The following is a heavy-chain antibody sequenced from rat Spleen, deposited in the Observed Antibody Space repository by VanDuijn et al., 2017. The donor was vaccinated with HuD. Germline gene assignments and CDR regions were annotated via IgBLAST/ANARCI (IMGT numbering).Heavy chain of an antibody. J-gene: IGHJ2*01. CDR3: TTGLNTIASY. V-gene: IGHV5-20*01. Sequence: EVQLVESGGGLVQPGRSMKLSCAASGFTFSNYGMAWVRQAPKKGLEWVAYISYDGGSTYYRDPVKGRFTISRDNAKSTLYLQMDSLRSEDTATYYCTTGLNTIASYWGQGVMVTVSS. CDR1: GFTFSNYG. D-gene: IGHD1-2*01. CDR2: ISYDGGST.